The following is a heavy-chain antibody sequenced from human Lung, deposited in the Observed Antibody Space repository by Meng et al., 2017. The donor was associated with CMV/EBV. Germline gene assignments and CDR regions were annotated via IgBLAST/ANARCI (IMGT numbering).Heavy chain of an antibody. CDR1: GFTFSSYW. D-gene: IGHD3-10*01. CDR3: AREGRDLDY. CDR2: INRDGSAE. V-gene: IGHV3-7*01. J-gene: IGHJ4*02. Sequence: GEXXKISCAASGFTFSSYWMTWVRQAPGKGLEWVANINRDGSAEYYADSVKGRFTISRDNTNKSLYLQMSSLRAEDTAVYYCAREGRDLDYWGQGTLVTVSS.